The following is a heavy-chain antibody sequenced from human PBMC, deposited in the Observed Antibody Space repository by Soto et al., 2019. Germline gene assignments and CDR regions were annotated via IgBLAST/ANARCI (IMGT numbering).Heavy chain of an antibody. J-gene: IGHJ4*02. V-gene: IGHV4-59*08. D-gene: IGHD3-3*01. CDR2: IYYSGST. CDR1: GCSISSYY. Sequence: PSETLSLTCTFSGCSISSYYWSWIRQPPGKGLEWIGYIYYSGSTNYNPSLKSRVTISVDTSKNQFSLKLSSVTAADTAVYYCARLWSGYYVFDYWGQGTLVTVSS. CDR3: ARLWSGYYVFDY.